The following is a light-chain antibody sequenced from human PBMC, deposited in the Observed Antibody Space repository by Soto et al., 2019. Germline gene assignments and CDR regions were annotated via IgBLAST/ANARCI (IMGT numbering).Light chain of an antibody. J-gene: IGKJ2*02. CDR3: QHYNNWLRGT. CDR1: QSFSST. V-gene: IGKV3-15*01. Sequence: EMVVTQYPATLSVSPGESATLSCRASQSFSSTLAWYQQKPGQAPRLLIYGPSTRATGVPARFSGGGSGTEFTLTISSLESEDFAVYYCQHYNNWLRGTFGQGTKLEIK. CDR2: GPS.